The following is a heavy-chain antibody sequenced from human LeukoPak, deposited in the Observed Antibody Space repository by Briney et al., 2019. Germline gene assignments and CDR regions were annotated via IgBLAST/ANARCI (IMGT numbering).Heavy chain of an antibody. CDR1: GYTFTSYD. Sequence: GASVKVSCKASGYTFTSYDINWVRQATGQGLEWMGWMNPNSGNTGYAQKFQGRVIMTRNTSISTAYMELSSLRSEDTAVYYCARGNTAMAPNFDYWGQGTLVTVSS. CDR2: MNPNSGNT. D-gene: IGHD5-18*01. V-gene: IGHV1-8*01. J-gene: IGHJ4*02. CDR3: ARGNTAMAPNFDY.